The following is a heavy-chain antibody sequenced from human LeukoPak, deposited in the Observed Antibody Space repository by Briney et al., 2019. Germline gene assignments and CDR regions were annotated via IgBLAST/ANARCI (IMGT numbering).Heavy chain of an antibody. J-gene: IGHJ4*02. CDR1: GFTFLDYA. CDR2: ISGDGGST. D-gene: IGHD5-12*01. V-gene: IGHV3-43*02. Sequence: PGGSLRLSCAASGFTFLDYAIHWVRQAPGKGLEWVSLISGDGGSTYYADSVKGRFTISRDNSKNSLYLQMNSLRTEDTALYYCAKTPRGYNGYELDYWGQGTLVTVSS. CDR3: AKTPRGYNGYELDY.